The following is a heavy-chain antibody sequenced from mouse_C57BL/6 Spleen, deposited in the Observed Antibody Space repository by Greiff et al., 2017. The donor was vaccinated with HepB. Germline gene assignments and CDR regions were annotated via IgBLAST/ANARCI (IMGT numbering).Heavy chain of an antibody. CDR1: GFTFSDYG. Sequence: EVNVVESGGGLVKPGGSLKLSCAASGFTFSDYGMHWVRQAPEKGLEWVAYISSGSSTIYYADTVKGRFTISRDNAKNTLFLQMTSLRSEDTAMYYCARTNWDAWFAYWGQGTLVTVSA. CDR2: ISSGSSTI. V-gene: IGHV5-17*01. D-gene: IGHD4-1*01. J-gene: IGHJ3*01. CDR3: ARTNWDAWFAY.